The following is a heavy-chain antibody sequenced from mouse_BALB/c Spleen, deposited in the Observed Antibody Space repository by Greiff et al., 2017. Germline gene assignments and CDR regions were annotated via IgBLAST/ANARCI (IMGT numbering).Heavy chain of an antibody. CDR1: GFTFSSFG. CDR2: ISSGSSTI. Sequence: EVQVVESGGGLVQPGGSRKLSCAASGFTFSSFGMHWVRQAPEKGLEWVAYISSGSSTIYYADTVKGRFTISRDNPKNTLFLQMTSLRSEDTAMYYCARGRNRYDEVTWFAYWGQGTLVTVSA. D-gene: IGHD2-14*01. V-gene: IGHV5-17*02. CDR3: ARGRNRYDEVTWFAY. J-gene: IGHJ3*01.